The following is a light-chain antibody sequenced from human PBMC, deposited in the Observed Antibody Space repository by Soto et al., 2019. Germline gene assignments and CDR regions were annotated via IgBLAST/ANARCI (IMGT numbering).Light chain of an antibody. CDR2: KAS. CDR1: QSISIW. CDR3: QQYSSYSYT. Sequence: DIQMTQSPFTLSASVGDRVTITCRASQSISIWLAWYQQKPGTAPKLLIYKASSLESGVPSRFSGSGSGTEFTLTISSLQPDDFATYYCQQYSSYSYTFGQGTKLEIK. J-gene: IGKJ2*01. V-gene: IGKV1-5*03.